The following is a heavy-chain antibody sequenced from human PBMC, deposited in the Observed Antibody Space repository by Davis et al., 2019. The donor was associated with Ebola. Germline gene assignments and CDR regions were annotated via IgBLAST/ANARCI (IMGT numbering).Heavy chain of an antibody. J-gene: IGHJ5*02. CDR1: GGSISSSSYY. D-gene: IGHD3-3*01. CDR3: ARGDVFGVVLWFDP. V-gene: IGHV4-39*07. CDR2: INHSGST. Sequence: PSETLSLTCTVSGGSISSSSYYWSWIRQPPGKGLEWIGEINHSGSTNYNPSLKSRVTISVDTSKNQFSLKLSSVTAADTAVYYCARGDVFGVVLWFDPWGQGTLVTVSS.